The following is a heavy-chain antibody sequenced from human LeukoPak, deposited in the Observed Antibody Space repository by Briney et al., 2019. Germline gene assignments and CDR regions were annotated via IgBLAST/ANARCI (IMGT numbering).Heavy chain of an antibody. J-gene: IGHJ4*02. Sequence: ASVKVSCKASGYTFTSYGISWVRQAPGQGLEWMGWISAYNGNTNYAQKLQGRVTMTTDTSTSTAYMELRSLRSDDTAVYYCARGRPYYYDSSGYYYETDYWGQGTLVTVSS. D-gene: IGHD3-22*01. CDR1: GYTFTSYG. V-gene: IGHV1-18*01. CDR3: ARGRPYYYDSSGYYYETDY. CDR2: ISAYNGNT.